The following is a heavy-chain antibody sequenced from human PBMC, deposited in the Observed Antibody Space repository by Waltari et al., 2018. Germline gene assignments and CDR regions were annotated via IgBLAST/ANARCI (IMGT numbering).Heavy chain of an antibody. CDR2: IKSKTDGETT. D-gene: IGHD2-8*01. Sequence: VQLVDSGGGLVKPGGSLSLSCAASGFTFSRSWMSWVRQAPGKGLEWGGRIKSKTDGETTDYAAPVKGRFTISRDDSKNTLFLQMDSLKSEDTAVYYCTTGGVKGPHDAFDIWGQGTIVTVSS. J-gene: IGHJ3*02. CDR1: GFTFSRSW. CDR3: TTGGVKGPHDAFDI. V-gene: IGHV3-15*01.